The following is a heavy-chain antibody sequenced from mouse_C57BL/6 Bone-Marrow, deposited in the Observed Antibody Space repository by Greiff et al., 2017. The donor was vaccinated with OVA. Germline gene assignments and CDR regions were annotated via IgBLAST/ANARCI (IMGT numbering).Heavy chain of an antibody. V-gene: IGHV7-3*01. CDR2: IRNKANGYTT. CDR3: ARSLITTARLAY. J-gene: IGHJ3*01. Sequence: EVMLVESGGGLVQPGGSLSLSCAASGFTFPDYYMSWVRQPPGKALEWLGFIRNKANGYTTEYSASVKGRLTISRDNSQSILYLQMNALRAEDSATYYCARSLITTARLAYWGQGTLVTVSA. CDR1: GFTFPDYY. D-gene: IGHD1-1*01.